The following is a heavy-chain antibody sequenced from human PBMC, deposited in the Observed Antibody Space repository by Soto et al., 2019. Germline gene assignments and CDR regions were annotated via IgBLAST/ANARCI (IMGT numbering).Heavy chain of an antibody. Sequence: GASVKVSCKVSGYTLTELSMHWVRQAPGKGLEWMGGFDPEDGETIHAQKFQGRVTMTEDTSTDTAYMELSSLRSEDTAVYYCATGIRDYDCWSGYPRVNDAFDIWGQGTMVTVSS. CDR2: FDPEDGET. CDR3: ATGIRDYDCWSGYPRVNDAFDI. D-gene: IGHD3-3*01. V-gene: IGHV1-24*01. CDR1: GYTLTELS. J-gene: IGHJ3*02.